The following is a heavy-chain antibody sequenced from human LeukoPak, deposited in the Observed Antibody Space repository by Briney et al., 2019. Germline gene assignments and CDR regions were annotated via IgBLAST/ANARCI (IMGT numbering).Heavy chain of an antibody. V-gene: IGHV3-21*01. D-gene: IGHD3-22*01. J-gene: IGHJ4*02. CDR3: ARPRLSHYDSSGFYPFDY. CDR2: ISFSSRSI. CDR1: GFTFSDYS. Sequence: GGSLRLSCAASGFTFSDYSMIWVRQAPGKGLEWVSSISFSSRSIYYADSVKGRFTISRDNAKNSLNLQMNSLRAEDTAVYYCARPRLSHYDSSGFYPFDYWGQGTLVTVSS.